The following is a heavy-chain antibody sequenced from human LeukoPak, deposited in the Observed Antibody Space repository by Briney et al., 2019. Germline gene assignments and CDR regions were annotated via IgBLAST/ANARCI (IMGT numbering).Heavy chain of an antibody. J-gene: IGHJ4*02. D-gene: IGHD3-22*01. CDR1: GGSISSGSYC. V-gene: IGHV4-61*09. Sequence: SQTLSLTCTVSGGSISSGSYCWSWIRQPAGKGLEWIGHIHTSGNTNYNPSLKSRVTISVETSKNQFSLKLSSVTAADTAVYYCARVTGYMIEDYFDYWGQGTLVTVSS. CDR2: IHTSGNT. CDR3: ARVTGYMIEDYFDY.